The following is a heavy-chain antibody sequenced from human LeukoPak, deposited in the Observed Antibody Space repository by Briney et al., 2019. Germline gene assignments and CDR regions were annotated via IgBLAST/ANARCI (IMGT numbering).Heavy chain of an antibody. D-gene: IGHD3-22*01. J-gene: IGHJ3*02. CDR3: ARDHGSQYYYDSSGSIAFDI. CDR1: GGSISSGDYY. Sequence: ASETLSLTCTVSGGSISSGDYYWSWIRQPPGKGLEWIGYIYYSGSTYYNPSLKSRVTISVDTSKNQFSLKLSSVTAADTAVYYCARDHGSQYYYDSSGSIAFDIWGQGTTVTVSS. V-gene: IGHV4-30-4*01. CDR2: IYYSGST.